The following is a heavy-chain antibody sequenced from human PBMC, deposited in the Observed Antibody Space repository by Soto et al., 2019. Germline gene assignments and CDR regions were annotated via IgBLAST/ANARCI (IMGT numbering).Heavy chain of an antibody. V-gene: IGHV5-51*01. CDR1: GYRFSSYW. D-gene: IGHD2-8*01. CDR3: ARQGSNGAYCYYGMDV. Sequence: GESLKTSCQGSGYRFSSYWIAWVRQMPGKGLEWMGIIHPGDSDTRYSPSYEGQVTMSVDKSNSTAYLHWSSLKASDTAMYDCARQGSNGAYCYYGMDVWGQGTTVTVSS. CDR2: IHPGDSDT. J-gene: IGHJ6*02.